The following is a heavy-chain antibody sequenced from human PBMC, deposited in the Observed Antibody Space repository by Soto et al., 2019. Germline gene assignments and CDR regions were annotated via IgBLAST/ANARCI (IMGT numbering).Heavy chain of an antibody. J-gene: IGHJ4*02. CDR2: ISGSGGST. CDR1: GFTFSSYA. D-gene: IGHD3-22*01. V-gene: IGHV3-23*01. CDR3: ATFSGYYFYFDY. Sequence: GGSLRLSCAASGFTFSSYAMSWVRQAPGKGLEWVSAISGSGGSTYYADSVKGRFTISRDNSKNTLYLQMNSLRAEDTAVYYCATFSGYYFYFDYWGQGTLVTVSS.